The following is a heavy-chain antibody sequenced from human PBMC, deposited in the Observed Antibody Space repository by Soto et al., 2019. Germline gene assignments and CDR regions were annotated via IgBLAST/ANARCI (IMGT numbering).Heavy chain of an antibody. Sequence: EVQLVESGGGLVQPGRSVRLSCAASGFTFDDYGMHWVRQAPGKGLEWVSGISWNSGSIGYADSVKGRFIISRDNAKNSLYLQMNNLSPEETAFYFCAKVSTTHTFGPLDPWGQGTLVTVSS. CDR1: GFTFDDYG. D-gene: IGHD1-1*01. CDR3: AKVSTTHTFGPLDP. V-gene: IGHV3-9*01. CDR2: ISWNSGSI. J-gene: IGHJ5*02.